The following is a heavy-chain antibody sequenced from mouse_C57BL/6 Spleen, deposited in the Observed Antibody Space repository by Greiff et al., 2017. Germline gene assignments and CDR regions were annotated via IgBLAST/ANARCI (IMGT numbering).Heavy chain of an antibody. Sequence: EVQGVESGGDLVKPGGSLKLSCAASGFTFSSYGMSWVRPTPDKRLEWVATISSGGSYTYYPDSVKGRFTISRDNAKNTLYLQMSSLKSEDTAMYYCARLLYFDYWGQGTTLRVSS. CDR1: GFTFSSYG. V-gene: IGHV5-6*01. CDR2: ISSGGSYT. CDR3: ARLLYFDY. J-gene: IGHJ2*01.